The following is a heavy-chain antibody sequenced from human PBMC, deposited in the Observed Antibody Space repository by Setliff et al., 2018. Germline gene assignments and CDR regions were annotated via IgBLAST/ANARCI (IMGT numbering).Heavy chain of an antibody. J-gene: IGHJ6*03. Sequence: SETLSLTCTVSGGSISSYYWSWIRQPPGKGLEWIGYIYYSGSTNYNPSLKSRVTISVDTSKNQFSLKLSSVTAADTAVYYCARHRRGSSWQDYYYYYYMDVW. CDR1: GGSISSYY. CDR2: IYYSGST. D-gene: IGHD6-13*01. V-gene: IGHV4-59*08. CDR3: ARHRRGSSWQDYYYYYYMDV.